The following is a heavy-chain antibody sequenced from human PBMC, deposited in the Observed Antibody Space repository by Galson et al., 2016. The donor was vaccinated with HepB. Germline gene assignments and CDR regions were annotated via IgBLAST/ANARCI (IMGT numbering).Heavy chain of an antibody. Sequence: SLRLSCAASRFTFTTWMSWVRQAPGKGLEWVANAREDGSEQYYADSVKGRFTISRDNAKNSVYLQMNSLRAEDTALYYCARLDFGVDSPRVFDIWGQGTIVTVSS. CDR1: RFTFTTW. CDR2: AREDGSEQ. V-gene: IGHV3-7*03. CDR3: ARLDFGVDSPRVFDI. J-gene: IGHJ3*02. D-gene: IGHD4-23*01.